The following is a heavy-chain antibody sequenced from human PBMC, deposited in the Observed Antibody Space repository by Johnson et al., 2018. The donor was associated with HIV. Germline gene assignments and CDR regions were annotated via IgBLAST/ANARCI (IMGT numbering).Heavy chain of an antibody. CDR1: GFTFSSYA. D-gene: IGHD5-24*01. CDR2: ISYDGNNK. J-gene: IGHJ3*02. CDR3: AREGDGYNYDAFDI. V-gene: IGHV3-30-3*01. Sequence: QVQLVESGGGVVQPGRSLRLSCAASGFTFSSYAMHWVRQAPGKGLEWVAVISYDGNNKYYADSVKGRFTISRDNSKNTLYLQMNSLRAEDTAVYYCAREGDGYNYDAFDIWGQGTMVTVSS.